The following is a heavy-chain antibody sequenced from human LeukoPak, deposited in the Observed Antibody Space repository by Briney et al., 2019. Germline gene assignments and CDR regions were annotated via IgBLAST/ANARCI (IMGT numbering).Heavy chain of an antibody. V-gene: IGHV3-23*01. Sequence: GGSLRLSCAASGFTFSSYAMSWVRQAPGKGLEWVSAISGSGGSTYYADSVKGRFTISRDNAKNSLYLQMNSLRAEDTAVYYCARDSSQDSSGRPPSWGQGTLVTVSS. J-gene: IGHJ4*02. CDR3: ARDSSQDSSGRPPS. D-gene: IGHD6-19*01. CDR1: GFTFSSYA. CDR2: ISGSGGST.